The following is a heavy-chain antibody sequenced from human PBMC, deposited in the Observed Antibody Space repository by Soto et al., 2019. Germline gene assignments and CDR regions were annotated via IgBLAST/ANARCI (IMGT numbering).Heavy chain of an antibody. J-gene: IGHJ5*02. D-gene: IGHD2-15*01. V-gene: IGHV4-39*01. CDR3: AGQRSGGLGYCSGGTCYSIP. CDR2: VSHSGRT. Sequence: SETLSLTCTVSGGSISSGDYYWGWIRQPPGRGLEWIGSVSHSGRTYYNPSLQSRVTISVDTSKSQFSLRLDSVTAADTAVYYCAGQRSGGLGYCSGGTCYSIPWGQGTLVTVSS. CDR1: GGSISSGDYY.